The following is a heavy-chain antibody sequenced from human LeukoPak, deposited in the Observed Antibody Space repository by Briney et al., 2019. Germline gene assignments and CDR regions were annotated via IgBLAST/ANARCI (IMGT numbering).Heavy chain of an antibody. Sequence: SETLSLTCTVSGGSISSYYWSWIRQPPGKGLEWIGTIYYSGSTYYNPSLKSRVTISVDTSKNQFSLKLSSVTAADTAVYYCASRHYDILTGYPSLLFDFWGQGGLVTVSS. CDR2: IYYSGST. V-gene: IGHV4-59*04. D-gene: IGHD3-9*01. CDR1: GGSISSYY. CDR3: ASRHYDILTGYPSLLFDF. J-gene: IGHJ4*02.